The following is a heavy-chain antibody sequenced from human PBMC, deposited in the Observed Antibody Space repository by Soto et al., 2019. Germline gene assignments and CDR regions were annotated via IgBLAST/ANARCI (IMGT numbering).Heavy chain of an antibody. D-gene: IGHD5-12*01. CDR3: VREAYIGYGHAIDH. Sequence: SETLSLTFAVSGVTISTYYWSWIRQPPGKGLEWIGYNYHSGTTNYNPSLKSRVTISVDTSKNQFSLRLTSVTAADTAIYYCVREAYIGYGHAIDHWGQGTLVTVSS. J-gene: IGHJ4*02. CDR2: NYHSGTT. V-gene: IGHV4-59*01. CDR1: GVTISTYY.